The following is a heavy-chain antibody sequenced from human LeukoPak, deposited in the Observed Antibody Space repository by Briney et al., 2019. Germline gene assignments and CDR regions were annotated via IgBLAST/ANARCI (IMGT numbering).Heavy chain of an antibody. D-gene: IGHD5-24*01. CDR2: IYYTGTT. J-gene: IGHJ5*01. CDR3: ARGGDGYNSQAFDS. CDR1: GGSISGYY. V-gene: IGHV4-59*01. Sequence: SETLSLTCTVSGGSISGYYWSWIRQPPGKGLECIGYIYYTGTTNYNPSLKSRVTISVDTSKNQFSLKLSSVTAADTAVYYCARGGDGYNSQAFDSWGQGTLVTVSS.